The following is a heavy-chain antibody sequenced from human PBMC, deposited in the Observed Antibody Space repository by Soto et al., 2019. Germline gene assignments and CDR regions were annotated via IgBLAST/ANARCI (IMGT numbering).Heavy chain of an antibody. V-gene: IGHV4-34*01. D-gene: IGHD3-3*01. CDR2: INHSGST. J-gene: IGHJ6*03. CDR3: ARGSYDFWSGYYISPRHYYMDV. CDR1: GGSFSGYY. Sequence: ASETLSLTCAVYGGSFSGYYWSWIRQPPGKGLEWIGEINHSGSTNYNPSLKSRVTISVDTSKNQFSLKLSSVTAADTAVYYCARGSYDFWSGYYISPRHYYMDVWGKGTTVTVSS.